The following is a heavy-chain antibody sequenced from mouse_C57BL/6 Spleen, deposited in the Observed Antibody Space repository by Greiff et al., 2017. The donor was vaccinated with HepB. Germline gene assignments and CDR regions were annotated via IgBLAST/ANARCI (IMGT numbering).Heavy chain of an antibody. CDR3: TRGGITTPWYFDV. J-gene: IGHJ1*03. CDR1: GFTFSSYA. Sequence: EVQLVESGEGLVKPGGSLKLSCAASGFTFSSYAMSWVRQTPEKRLEWVAYISSGGDYIYYADTVKGRFTISRDNARNTLYLQMSSLKSEDTAMYYCTRGGITTPWYFDVWGTGTTVTVSS. D-gene: IGHD2-4*01. V-gene: IGHV5-9-1*02. CDR2: ISSGGDYI.